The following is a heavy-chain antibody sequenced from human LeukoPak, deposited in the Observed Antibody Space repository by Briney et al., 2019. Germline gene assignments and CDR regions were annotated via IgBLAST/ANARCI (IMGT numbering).Heavy chain of an antibody. CDR1: GFTFDDYG. V-gene: IGHV3-20*04. D-gene: IGHD6-6*01. Sequence: PGGSLRLSCAASGFTFDDYGMSWVRQAPGKGLEWVSGINWNGGSTGYADSVKGRFTISRDNAKNSLYLQMNSLRAEDTALYYCAREYLNAYSGSSLFRYYYYYMDVWGKGTTVTVSS. J-gene: IGHJ6*03. CDR3: AREYLNAYSGSSLFRYYYYYMDV. CDR2: INWNGGST.